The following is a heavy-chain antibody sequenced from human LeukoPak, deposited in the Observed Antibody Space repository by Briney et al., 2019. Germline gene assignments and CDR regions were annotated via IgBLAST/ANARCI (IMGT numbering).Heavy chain of an antibody. Sequence: GGSLRLSCAASGFTFSSYWMSWVRQASGKGLEWVANIKQDGSEKYYVDSVKGRFTISRDNAKNSLYLQMNSLRAEDTAVYYCARATDSRIAAAGIYWGQGTLVTVSS. CDR3: ARATDSRIAAAGIY. V-gene: IGHV3-7*04. CDR1: GFTFSSYW. D-gene: IGHD6-13*01. J-gene: IGHJ4*02. CDR2: IKQDGSEK.